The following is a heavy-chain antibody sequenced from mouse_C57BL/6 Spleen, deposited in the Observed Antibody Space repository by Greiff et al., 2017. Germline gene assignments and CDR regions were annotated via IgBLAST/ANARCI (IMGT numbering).Heavy chain of an antibody. Sequence: QVQLKESGPELVKPGASVKISCKASGYAFSSSWMNWVKQRPGKGLEWIGRIYTGDGATNYNGKFKGQATLTADKASSTAYMQLSSLTSEDAAVYFCARTTTVGADYWGQGTTLTVSS. V-gene: IGHV1-82*01. CDR1: GYAFSSSW. J-gene: IGHJ2*01. CDR3: ARTTTVGADY. D-gene: IGHD1-1*01. CDR2: IYTGDGAT.